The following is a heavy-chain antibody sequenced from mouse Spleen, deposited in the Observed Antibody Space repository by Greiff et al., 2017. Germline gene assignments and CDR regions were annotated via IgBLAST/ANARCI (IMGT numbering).Heavy chain of an antibody. CDR1: GYTFTSYW. J-gene: IGHJ2*01. CDR3: ARATRGYLFDY. D-gene: IGHD2-2*01. V-gene: IGHV1-59*01. CDR2: IDPSDSYT. Sequence: QVQLQQPGAELVRPGTSVKLSCKASGYTFTSYWMHWVKQRPGQGLEWIGVIDPSDSYTNYNQKFKGKATLTVDTSSSTAYMQLSSLTSEDSAVYYCARATRGYLFDYWGQGTTLTVSS.